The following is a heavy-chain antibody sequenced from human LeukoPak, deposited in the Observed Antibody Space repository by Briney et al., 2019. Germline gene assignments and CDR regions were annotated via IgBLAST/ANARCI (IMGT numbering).Heavy chain of an antibody. Sequence: SETLSLTCAVYGESMIGHYWTWLRQPPGKRLEWLGEIRHSGGTNSNPSLKNRVTMSIDMSKNQFSLKLKSVTAADTAVYYCARATASGSGRAYDHWAQGNLVPVSS. CDR2: IRHSGGT. CDR1: GESMIGHY. V-gene: IGHV4-34*01. CDR3: ARATASGSGRAYDH. J-gene: IGHJ4*02. D-gene: IGHD3-10*01.